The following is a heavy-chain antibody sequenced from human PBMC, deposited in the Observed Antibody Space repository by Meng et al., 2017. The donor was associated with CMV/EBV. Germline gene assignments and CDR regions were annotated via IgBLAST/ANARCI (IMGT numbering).Heavy chain of an antibody. J-gene: IGHJ4*02. CDR3: ARTLRTPDY. Sequence: GGSLRLSCAASGFTFSTYWMSWVRQAPGKGPEWVATIKQDGSEKYYVDSVKGRFTISRDNAKNSLYLQMNSLRAEDTAVYYCARTLRTPDYWGQGTLVTVSS. CDR2: IKQDGSEK. CDR1: GFTFSTYW. V-gene: IGHV3-7*01. D-gene: IGHD5/OR15-5a*01.